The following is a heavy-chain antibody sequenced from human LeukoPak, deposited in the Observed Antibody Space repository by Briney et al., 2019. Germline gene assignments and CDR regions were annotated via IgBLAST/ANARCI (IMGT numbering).Heavy chain of an antibody. Sequence: GGSLRLSCEASGFTFSSYAMHWVRQAPGKGLEYVSAISSNGGSTYYADSVKGRFTISRDNSKNTLYLQMSSLRAEDTAVYYCVNGYCSSTSCRPDYWGQGTLVTVSS. CDR2: ISSNGGST. V-gene: IGHV3-64D*06. CDR1: GFTFSSYA. CDR3: VNGYCSSTSCRPDY. J-gene: IGHJ4*02. D-gene: IGHD2-2*01.